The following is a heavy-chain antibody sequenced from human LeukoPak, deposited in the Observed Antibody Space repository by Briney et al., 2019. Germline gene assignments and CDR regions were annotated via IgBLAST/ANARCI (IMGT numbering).Heavy chain of an antibody. CDR1: GFTFSSYG. D-gene: IGHD3-10*01. J-gene: IGHJ4*02. V-gene: IGHV3-23*01. CDR2: ISGSDGRT. Sequence: PGGSLTLSCAASGFTFSSYGMSWVRQAPGKGLEWVSTISGSDGRTYYADSVKGRFTISRDNSKNTLYLQMKSLRAEDTAVYYCAKRELLWFGDDDYWGQGTLVTVSS. CDR3: AKRELLWFGDDDY.